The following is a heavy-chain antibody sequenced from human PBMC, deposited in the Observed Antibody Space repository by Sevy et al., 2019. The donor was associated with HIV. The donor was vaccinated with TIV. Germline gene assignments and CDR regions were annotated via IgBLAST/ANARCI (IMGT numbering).Heavy chain of an antibody. CDR2: IYSGGST. D-gene: IGHD3-3*01. CDR3: ARGYYDFWSGYYSGTPPADY. CDR1: GFTVSRNY. V-gene: IGHV3-53*05. Sequence: GGSLRLSCAASGFTVSRNYMSWVRQAPGKGLEWVSVIYSGGSTYYADSVKGRFTISRDNSKNTLYLQMNSLRAEDTAVYYCARGYYDFWSGYYSGTPPADYWGQGTLVTVSS. J-gene: IGHJ4*02.